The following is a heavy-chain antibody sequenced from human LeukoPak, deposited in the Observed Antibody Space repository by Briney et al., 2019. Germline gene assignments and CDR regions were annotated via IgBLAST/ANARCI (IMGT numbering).Heavy chain of an antibody. Sequence: SETLSLTCTVPGGSISSSSYYWGWIRQPPGKGLEWIGSIYYSGSTYYNPSLKSRVTISVDTSKNQFSLKLSSVTAADTAVYYCARVSRGRDGYNFDYWGQGTLVTVSS. CDR3: ARVSRGRDGYNFDY. J-gene: IGHJ4*02. V-gene: IGHV4-39*07. CDR2: IYYSGST. D-gene: IGHD5-24*01. CDR1: GGSISSSSYY.